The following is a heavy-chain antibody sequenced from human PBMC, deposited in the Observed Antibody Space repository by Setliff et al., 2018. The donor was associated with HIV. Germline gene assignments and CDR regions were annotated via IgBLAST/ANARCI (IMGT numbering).Heavy chain of an antibody. CDR1: GGSFSNYY. Sequence: SETLSLTCAAYGGSFSNYYWSWIRQPPGKGLEWIGEINHSGSTNYNPSLKSRVSISVDTSKKQFSLKLSSVSAADTAVYYCATCRHRPSNWFDPWGQGTVVTVSS. J-gene: IGHJ5*02. V-gene: IGHV4-34*01. CDR3: ATCRHRPSNWFDP. CDR2: INHSGST.